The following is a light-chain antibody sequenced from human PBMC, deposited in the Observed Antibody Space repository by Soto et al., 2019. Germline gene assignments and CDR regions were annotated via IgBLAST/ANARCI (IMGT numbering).Light chain of an antibody. CDR1: TGAVTSGHY. J-gene: IGLJ1*01. CDR2: DTS. Sequence: QAVVTQEPSLTVSPGGTVTLTCGSSTGAVTSGHYPYWFQQKPGQAPRTLIYDTSNKHSWTPARFSGYLLGGKAALILSGAQPEDEAEYFCLLSFNGPYVFGGGTKLTVL. CDR3: LLSFNGPYV. V-gene: IGLV7-46*01.